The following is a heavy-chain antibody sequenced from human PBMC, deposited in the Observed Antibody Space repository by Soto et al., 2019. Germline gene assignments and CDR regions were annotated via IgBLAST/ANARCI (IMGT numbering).Heavy chain of an antibody. J-gene: IGHJ4*02. V-gene: IGHV3-33*06. CDR2: IWHDGGNA. CDR3: AKSGVRMLDYFDH. Sequence: QVQLVESRGVVVQPGTSLRLSCVASGFTFRNYGMHWVRQAPGKGLEWVAAIWHDGGNAYYAESVKGRFTISRDNSKNTLYLQMTSLRAEDTTVYYCAKSGVRMLDYFDHWGQGTLVTVSS. D-gene: IGHD3-3*01. CDR1: GFTFRNYG.